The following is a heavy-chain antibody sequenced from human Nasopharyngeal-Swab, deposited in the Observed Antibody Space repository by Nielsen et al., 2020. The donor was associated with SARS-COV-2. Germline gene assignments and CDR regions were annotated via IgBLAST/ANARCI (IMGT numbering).Heavy chain of an antibody. CDR2: INPNSGGT. D-gene: IGHD3-22*01. CDR1: GYTFTGYY. J-gene: IGHJ3*02. CDR3: ARVRYYYDSHGAFDI. V-gene: IGHV1-2*04. Sequence: ASVKVSCKASGYTFTGYYMHWVRQAPGQGLEWMGWINPNSGGTNYAQKFQGWVTMTRDTSISTAYMELSRLRSDDTAVYYCARVRYYYDSHGAFDIWDQGTMVTVSS.